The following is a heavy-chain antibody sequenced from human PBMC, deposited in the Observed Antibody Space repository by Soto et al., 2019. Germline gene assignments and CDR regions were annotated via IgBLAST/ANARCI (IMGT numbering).Heavy chain of an antibody. CDR3: ARYGSGECNRGSCYSPFDY. J-gene: IGHJ4*02. CDR2: IYYSGST. CDR1: GRSISSVNYY. V-gene: IGHV4-30-4*01. D-gene: IGHD2-15*01. Sequence: QVQLQESGPGLVKPSQTLSLTCTVSGRSISSVNYYWSWIRQPPGKGLEWIGYIYYSGSTYYNPSLRSRVTISVETSQNQFSLKLSSVTAADTAVYYCARYGSGECNRGSCYSPFDYWGQGTLVTVSS.